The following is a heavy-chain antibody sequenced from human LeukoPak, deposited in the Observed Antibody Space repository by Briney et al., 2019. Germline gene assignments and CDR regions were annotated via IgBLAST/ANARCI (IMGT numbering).Heavy chain of an antibody. CDR2: IRYDGSNK. D-gene: IGHD1-26*01. J-gene: IGHJ4*02. Sequence: HPGGSLRLSCAASGFTFSTYGMHWVRQAPGKGLEWVAFIRYDGSNKYYADSVKGRFTISRDNSKNTLYLQMNSLRAEDTAVYYCAKDSLRERIVGSTTRGVNDYWGQGTLVTVSS. V-gene: IGHV3-30*02. CDR3: AKDSLRERIVGSTTRGVNDY. CDR1: GFTFSTYG.